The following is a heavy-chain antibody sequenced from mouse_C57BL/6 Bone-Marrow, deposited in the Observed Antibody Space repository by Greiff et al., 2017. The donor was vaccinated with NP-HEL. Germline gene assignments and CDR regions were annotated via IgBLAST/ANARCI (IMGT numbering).Heavy chain of an antibody. CDR1: GFTFSDFY. D-gene: IGHD1-1*01. J-gene: IGHJ4*01. CDR3: ARDRDYGSSYGAMDY. Sequence: EVNVVESGGGLVQSGRSLRLSCATSGFTFSDFYMEWVRQAPGKGLEWIAASRNKANDYTTEYSASVKGRFIVSRDTSQSILYLQMNALRAEDTAIYYCARDRDYGSSYGAMDYCGQGTSVTVSS. CDR2: SRNKANDYTT. V-gene: IGHV7-1*01.